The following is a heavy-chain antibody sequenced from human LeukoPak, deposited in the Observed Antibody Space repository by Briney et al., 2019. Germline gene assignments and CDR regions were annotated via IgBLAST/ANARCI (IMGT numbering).Heavy chain of an antibody. CDR3: ARASWVSSADAVS. D-gene: IGHD3-16*01. CDR2: MKGGGGDT. Sequence: GGSLRLSCAASGFSFSSYAMSWVRQAPARGLEWVSSMKGGGGDTFYADSVKGRFTLSRDDSRNTVYLQLSSLRVEDTSVYYCARASWVSSADAVSWGQGTLVTVSS. V-gene: IGHV3-23*01. CDR1: GFSFSSYA. J-gene: IGHJ5*02.